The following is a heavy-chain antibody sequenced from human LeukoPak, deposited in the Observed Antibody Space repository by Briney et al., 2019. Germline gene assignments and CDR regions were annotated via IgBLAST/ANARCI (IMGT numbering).Heavy chain of an antibody. J-gene: IGHJ4*02. V-gene: IGHV3-53*01. CDR3: AEGLYYYGSGSY. Sequence: SGGPLRLSCAASGFIVGHNYMSWFRQAPGKGLEWVSIIYSGGVYSDGTTHYADSVKGRFTISRDNSKNTLYLQMNSLRAEDTAVYYCAEGLYYYGSGSYWGQGTLVTVSS. D-gene: IGHD3-10*01. CDR2: IYSGGVYSDGTT. CDR1: GFIVGHNY.